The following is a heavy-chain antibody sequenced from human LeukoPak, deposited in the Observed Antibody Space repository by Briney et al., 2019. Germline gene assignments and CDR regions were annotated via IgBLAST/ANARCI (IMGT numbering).Heavy chain of an antibody. J-gene: IGHJ4*02. Sequence: GGSLRLSCAASGFTFSSYWMHWVRQAPGNGLVWVSRINSDGSTTGYADSVKGRFTISRDNSKNTLYLQMNSLRAEDTAVYYCAKGKATVTTWSAFYWGQGTLVTVSS. CDR3: AKGKATVTTWSAFY. V-gene: IGHV3-74*01. CDR1: GFTFSSYW. CDR2: INSDGSTT. D-gene: IGHD4-17*01.